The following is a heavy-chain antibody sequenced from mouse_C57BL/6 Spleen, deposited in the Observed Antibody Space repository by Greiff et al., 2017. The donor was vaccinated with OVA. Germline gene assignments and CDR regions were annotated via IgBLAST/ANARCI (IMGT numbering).Heavy chain of an antibody. D-gene: IGHD2-5*01. Sequence: EVQLQQSGPELVKPGASVKISCKASGYSFTGYYMNWVKQSPEKSLEWIGEINPSTGGTTYNQKFKAKATLTVDKSSSTAYMQLKILTSEDSAVYYCAYYSNYVGYYAMDYWGQGTSVTVSS. CDR1: GYSFTGYY. V-gene: IGHV1-42*01. CDR3: AYYSNYVGYYAMDY. CDR2: INPSTGGT. J-gene: IGHJ4*01.